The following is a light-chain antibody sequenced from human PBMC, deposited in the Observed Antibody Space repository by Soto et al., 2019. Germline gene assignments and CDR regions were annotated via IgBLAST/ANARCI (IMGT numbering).Light chain of an antibody. J-gene: IGKJ1*01. V-gene: IGKV1-5*03. CDR3: QQYNSYSRT. Sequence: DVQTKLSPSTVSASVRDRVTITCRASQSISSWLAWYQQKPGKAPKLLIYKASSLESGVPSRFSGSGSGTEFTLTISSLQPDDFATYYCQQYNSYSRTVGQGTKV. CDR2: KAS. CDR1: QSISSW.